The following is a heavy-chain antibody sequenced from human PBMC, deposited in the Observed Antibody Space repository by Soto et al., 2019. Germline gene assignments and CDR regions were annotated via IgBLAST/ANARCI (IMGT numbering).Heavy chain of an antibody. J-gene: IGHJ5*02. CDR2: IYATGTT. Sequence: SETLSLTCAVSGASISGFYWSWIRKSAGKGLEWIGRIYATGTTDYNPSLKSRVVMSVDTSKEQFSLKLRSVTAADTAVYYCVRDGTKTLRDWFDPWGQGISVTVSS. D-gene: IGHD1-1*01. V-gene: IGHV4-4*07. CDR3: VRDGTKTLRDWFDP. CDR1: GASISGFY.